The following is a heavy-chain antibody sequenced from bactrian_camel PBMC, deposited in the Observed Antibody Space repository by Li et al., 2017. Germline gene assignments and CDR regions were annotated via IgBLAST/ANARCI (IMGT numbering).Heavy chain of an antibody. J-gene: IGHJ4*01. CDR2: IYNGAT. V-gene: IGHV3S53*01. D-gene: IGHD1*01. CDR1: VNSNNLNC. Sequence: VESGGGSVRAGGSLNLSCAATVNSNNLNCMGWFRQAPGKEREGVATIYNGATVYADSVKGRFTVSRDDAKNTLLLKMDSLKTEDTAVYYCAISTSVRGQGTQVTVS. CDR3: AISTSV.